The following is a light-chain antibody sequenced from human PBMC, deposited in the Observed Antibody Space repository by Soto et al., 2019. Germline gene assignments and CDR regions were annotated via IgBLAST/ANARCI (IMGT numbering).Light chain of an antibody. V-gene: IGKV1-12*01. Sequence: IQMTQRPSSVSVIVGDTVTITRRASQAVSTWLAWYQQKPGDAPKLLIYAASTLQSGIPSRFSGSGSGTDFTLTIRSLQPEDFATYDCQQGAGFPRTFGGG. J-gene: IGKJ4*01. CDR3: QQGAGFPRT. CDR2: AAS. CDR1: QAVSTW.